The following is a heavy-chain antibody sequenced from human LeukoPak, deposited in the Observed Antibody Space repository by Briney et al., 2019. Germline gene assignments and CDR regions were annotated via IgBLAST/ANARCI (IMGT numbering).Heavy chain of an antibody. Sequence: SETLSLTCTVSGGSISSYYWSWIRQPAGKGLKWIGRIYTSGSTNYNPSLKSRVTMSVDTSKNQFSLKLSSVTAADTAVYYCARDYSSSWYGGFDPWGRGTLVTVSS. D-gene: IGHD6-13*01. CDR1: GGSISSYY. CDR3: ARDYSSSWYGGFDP. CDR2: IYTSGST. J-gene: IGHJ5*02. V-gene: IGHV4-4*07.